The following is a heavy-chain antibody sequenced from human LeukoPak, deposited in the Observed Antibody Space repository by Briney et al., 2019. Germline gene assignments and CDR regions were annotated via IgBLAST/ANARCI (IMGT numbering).Heavy chain of an antibody. CDR1: GYTFTSYG. CDR3: ATSPSPPYSAIDY. J-gene: IGHJ4*02. Sequence: ASVKVSCKASGYTFTSYGISWVRQAPGQGLEWMGWISVNNGNTNYAQRFKGRITMTTDTSTSAAYMELRSLRSDDTAVYYCATSPSPPYSAIDYWGQGILVTVSS. D-gene: IGHD2-21*01. V-gene: IGHV1-18*01. CDR2: ISVNNGNT.